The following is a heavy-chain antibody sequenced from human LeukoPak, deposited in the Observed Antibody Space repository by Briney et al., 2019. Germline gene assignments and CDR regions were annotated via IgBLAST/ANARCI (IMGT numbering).Heavy chain of an antibody. Sequence: SETLSLTCTVSGGSISSSSYYWGWIRQPPGKGLEWIGSIYYSGSTNYNPSLKSRVTISVDTSKNQFSLKLSSVTAADTAVYYCARRRITMVRGVIYYYYYMDVWGKGTTVTISS. CDR2: IYYSGST. CDR1: GGSISSSSYY. CDR3: ARRRITMVRGVIYYYYYMDV. D-gene: IGHD3-10*01. V-gene: IGHV4-39*07. J-gene: IGHJ6*03.